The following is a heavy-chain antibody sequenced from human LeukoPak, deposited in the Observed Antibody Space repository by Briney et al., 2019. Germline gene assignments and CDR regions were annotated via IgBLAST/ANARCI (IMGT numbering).Heavy chain of an antibody. CDR3: ARDREYYDILTGYYRDAFDI. J-gene: IGHJ3*02. V-gene: IGHV1-46*01. D-gene: IGHD3-9*01. Sequence: ASVKVSCKASGYTFTSYYMHWVRQAPGQGLEWMGIINPSGGSTSYAQKFQGRVTMTRDMSTSTVYMELSSLRSEDTAVYYCARDREYYDILTGYYRDAFDIWGQGTMVTVSS. CDR1: GYTFTSYY. CDR2: INPSGGST.